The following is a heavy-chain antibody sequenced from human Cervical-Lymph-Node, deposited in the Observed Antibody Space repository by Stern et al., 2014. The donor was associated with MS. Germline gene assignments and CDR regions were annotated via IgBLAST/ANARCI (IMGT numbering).Heavy chain of an antibody. D-gene: IGHD5-12*01. CDR1: IDTFTNYG. J-gene: IGHJ6*02. V-gene: IGHV1-18*04. CDR3: ARDGKWLQVYGMDV. Sequence: VQLVESGGEVKKPGASVTVSCKAYIDTFTNYGFSWVRQAPGQWLEWMGWISGYNGKANYAQKFQGRVTMTTDTSTSTVYMELKSLRSDDTAVYYCARDGKWLQVYGMDVWGQGTTVTVSS. CDR2: ISGYNGKA.